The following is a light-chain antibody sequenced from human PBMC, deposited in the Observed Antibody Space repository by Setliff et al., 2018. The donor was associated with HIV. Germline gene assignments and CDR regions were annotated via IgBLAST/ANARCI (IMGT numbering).Light chain of an antibody. Sequence: QSALTQPASVSGSPGQSITISCTGTSSDVGGYSYVSRYQQHPGKAPKLIIYEVRNRPPGVSNRFSGSKSGNTASLTISGLQAEDEADYYCSSYAISNTLPFGTGTKGTVL. V-gene: IGLV2-14*01. J-gene: IGLJ1*01. CDR3: SSYAISNTLP. CDR1: SSDVGGYSY. CDR2: EVR.